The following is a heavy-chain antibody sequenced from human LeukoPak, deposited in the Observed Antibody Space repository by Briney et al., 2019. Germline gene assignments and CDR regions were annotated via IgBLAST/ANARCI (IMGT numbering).Heavy chain of an antibody. V-gene: IGHV4-34*01. CDR1: GGSFSGYY. D-gene: IGHD2-15*01. CDR2: INHSGST. CDR3: VRRSDLTTNVDY. J-gene: IGHJ4*02. Sequence: PSETLSLTCAVYGGSFSGYYWSWIRQPPGQGLEWIGEINHSGSTNYNPSLKSRVTISVDTSKNQFSLKLSSVTAADTAVYYCVRRSDLTTNVDYWGQGTLVTVSS.